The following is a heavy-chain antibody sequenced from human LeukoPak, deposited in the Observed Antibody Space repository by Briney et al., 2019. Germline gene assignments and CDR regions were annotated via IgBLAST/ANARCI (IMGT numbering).Heavy chain of an antibody. CDR2: ISGSGDNT. V-gene: IGHV3-23*01. D-gene: IGHD1-26*01. J-gene: IGHJ4*02. CDR3: AKGSGDSGLVGAGADY. Sequence: GSLRLSCAASGFTFSSYAMSWVRQAPGKGLEWVSAISGSGDNTYYADSVKGRFTISRDSSKNTLYLQMNSLRAEDTAIYYCAKGSGDSGLVGAGADYWGQGTLVTVSS. CDR1: GFTFSSYA.